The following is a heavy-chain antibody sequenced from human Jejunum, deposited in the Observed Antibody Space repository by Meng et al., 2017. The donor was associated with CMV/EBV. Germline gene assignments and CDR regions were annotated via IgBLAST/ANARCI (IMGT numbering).Heavy chain of an antibody. J-gene: IGHJ4*02. CDR3: AREGTNSYYFDY. CDR2: IYESGST. D-gene: IGHD1-14*01. Sequence: QVQLQESGPGLVTPAKTLFLTCGVSGDSISSCDSYWSWIRQPPGKGLEWIGYIYESGSTSYNPSLESRVTISVDTSKNQFSLKVMSVTAADTAVYYCAREGTNSYYFDYWGQGTLVTVSS. V-gene: IGHV4-30-4*01. CDR1: GDSISSCDSY.